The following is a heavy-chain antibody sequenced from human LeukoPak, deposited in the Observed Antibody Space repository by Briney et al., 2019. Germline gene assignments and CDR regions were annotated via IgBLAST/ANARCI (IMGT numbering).Heavy chain of an antibody. Sequence: PSETLSLTCTVSGGSISSYYWSWIRQPPGKGLEWIGEINHSGSTNYNPSLKSRVTISVDTSKNQFSLKLSSVTAADTAVYYCARLRSSSHYYYYYYMDVWGKGTTVTVSS. CDR2: INHSGST. CDR3: ARLRSSSHYYYYYYMDV. J-gene: IGHJ6*03. D-gene: IGHD2-2*01. CDR1: GGSISSYY. V-gene: IGHV4-34*01.